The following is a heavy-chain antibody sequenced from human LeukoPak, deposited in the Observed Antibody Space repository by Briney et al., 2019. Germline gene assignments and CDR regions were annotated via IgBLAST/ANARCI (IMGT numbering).Heavy chain of an antibody. J-gene: IGHJ4*02. V-gene: IGHV3-21*01. CDR1: GFTFSGYS. CDR3: ARANPPAISFFDW. CDR2: ISGSSGSI. D-gene: IGHD3-9*01. Sequence: GGSLRLSCADSGFTFSGYSMNWVRLAPGKGLEWVSSISGSSGSIYYADSVKGRFTISRDNAKNSLDLQMNSLRAEDTAVYYCARANPPAISFFDWWGQGTLVSVSS.